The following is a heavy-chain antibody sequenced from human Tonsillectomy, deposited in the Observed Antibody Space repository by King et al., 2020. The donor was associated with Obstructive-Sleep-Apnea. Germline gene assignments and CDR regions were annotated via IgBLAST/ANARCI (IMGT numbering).Heavy chain of an antibody. Sequence: VQLQESGPGLVKPSQTLSLTCTVSGASIGGTYYYWRWIRQHPGKGLEWLGLVHYSGETYYNPSLKSRLTISVDTSKNQFSLNLSSVTAADTAIYYCAREVIRLGEFRFWGQGTLVTVSA. D-gene: IGHD3-16*01. J-gene: IGHJ4*02. CDR1: GASIGGTYYY. CDR3: AREVIRLGEFRF. CDR2: VHYSGET. V-gene: IGHV4-31*03.